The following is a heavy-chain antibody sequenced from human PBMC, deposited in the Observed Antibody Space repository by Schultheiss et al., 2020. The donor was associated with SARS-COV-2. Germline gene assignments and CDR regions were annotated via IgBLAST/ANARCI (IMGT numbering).Heavy chain of an antibody. CDR1: GFTVSSNY. CDR2: INSDGSSA. Sequence: GGSLRLSCAASGFTVSSNYMSWVRQAPGKGLEWVSRINSDGSSANYADSVKGRFTISRDNAKNTLYLQMNSLSTEDTAVYYCARDPVATWGHWGQGTLVTVSS. CDR3: ARDPVATWGH. J-gene: IGHJ4*02. V-gene: IGHV3-74*01. D-gene: IGHD5-12*01.